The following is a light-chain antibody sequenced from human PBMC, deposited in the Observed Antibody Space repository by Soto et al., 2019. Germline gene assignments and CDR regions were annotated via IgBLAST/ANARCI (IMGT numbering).Light chain of an antibody. CDR3: QQRDSWPLIT. CDR2: NAS. CDR1: QSIGSY. J-gene: IGKJ1*01. V-gene: IGKV3-11*01. Sequence: PGDRATLSCRASQSIGSYLTWFLQKPGQAPRLLIYNASKRATGIPARFSGIGSGADFTLRISSLDPEDFAVYYCQQRDSWPLITFGQGTKVDIK.